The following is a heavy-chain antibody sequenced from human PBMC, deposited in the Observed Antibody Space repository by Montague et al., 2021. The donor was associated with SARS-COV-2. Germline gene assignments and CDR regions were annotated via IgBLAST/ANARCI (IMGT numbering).Heavy chain of an antibody. J-gene: IGHJ6*02. CDR3: ARLPIAVAGLLKNYYYGMDV. Sequence: SETLSLICAVSGGSISSSSYYWGWIRQPPGKGLEWIGSIYYSGSTYYNPSLKSRVTISVDTSKNQFSLKLSSVTAADTAVYYCARLPIAVAGLLKNYYYGMDVWGQGTTVTVSS. CDR2: IYYSGST. V-gene: IGHV4-39*01. CDR1: GGSISSSSYY. D-gene: IGHD6-19*01.